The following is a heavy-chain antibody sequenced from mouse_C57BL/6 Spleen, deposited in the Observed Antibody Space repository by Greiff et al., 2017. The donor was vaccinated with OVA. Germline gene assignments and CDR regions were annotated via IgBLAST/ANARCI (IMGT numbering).Heavy chain of an antibody. CDR3: ARGYDYSYWYFDV. CDR2: INPNHGGT. Sequence: VQLQQSGPELVKPGASVKIPCKASGYTFTDYNMDWVKQSHGKSLEWIGDINPNHGGTIYNQKFKGTATLTVDKPSSTAYMELRSLTSEDTAVYDCARGYDYSYWYFDVWGTGTTVTVSS. J-gene: IGHJ1*03. V-gene: IGHV1-18*01. CDR1: GYTFTDYN. D-gene: IGHD2-4*01.